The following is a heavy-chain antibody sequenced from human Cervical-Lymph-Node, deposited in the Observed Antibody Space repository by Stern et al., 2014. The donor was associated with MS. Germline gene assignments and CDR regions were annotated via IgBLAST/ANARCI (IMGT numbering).Heavy chain of an antibody. D-gene: IGHD1-26*01. V-gene: IGHV3-11*01. Sequence: VQLVESGGDLVRPGGSLRLSCAASGFTFSDYSMSWIRQAPGKGLEWLSYISRSGITIYYADSVKGRFTISRDIAKNSLYLQMNSLRDEDTARYYCAREGSRDSGSFYDAFDVWGQGTMVTVSS. CDR1: GFTFSDYS. CDR2: ISRSGITI. J-gene: IGHJ3*01. CDR3: AREGSRDSGSFYDAFDV.